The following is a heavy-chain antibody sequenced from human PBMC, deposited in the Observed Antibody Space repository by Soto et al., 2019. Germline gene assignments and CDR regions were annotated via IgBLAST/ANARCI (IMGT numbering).Heavy chain of an antibody. Sequence: GGSLRLSCAASGFAFSSYAMSWVRQAPGKGLEWVSAISGSGGSTYYADSVKGRFTISRDNSKNTLYLQMNSLRAEDTAVYYCAKDTVRGVILYWGQGTLVTVSS. CDR2: ISGSGGST. CDR1: GFAFSSYA. CDR3: AKDTVRGVILY. D-gene: IGHD3-10*01. J-gene: IGHJ4*02. V-gene: IGHV3-23*01.